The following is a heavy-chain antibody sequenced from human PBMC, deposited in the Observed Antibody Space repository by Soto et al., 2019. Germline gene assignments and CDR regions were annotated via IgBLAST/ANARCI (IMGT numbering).Heavy chain of an antibody. CDR1: GGSISSGGYY. Sequence: QVQLQESGPGLVKPSQTLSLTCTVSGGSISSGGYYWSWIRQHPGKGLEWIGYIYYSGSTYYNPSLKSRVTISVDTSKNQFSLKLSSVTAADTAVYYSARGRGIVATINRSLLFDYWGQGTLVNVSS. J-gene: IGHJ4*02. CDR2: IYYSGST. D-gene: IGHD5-12*01. CDR3: ARGRGIVATINRSLLFDY. V-gene: IGHV4-31*03.